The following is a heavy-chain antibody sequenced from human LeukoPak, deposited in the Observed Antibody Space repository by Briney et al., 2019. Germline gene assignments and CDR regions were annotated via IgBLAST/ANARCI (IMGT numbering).Heavy chain of an antibody. V-gene: IGHV3-66*01. J-gene: IGHJ6*02. CDR2: IYSGGST. CDR1: GFTVSSNY. D-gene: IGHD7-27*01. Sequence: GGSLRLSCAASGFTVSSNYMSWVRQAPGKGLEWVSLIYSGGSTNYADSVKGRFTISGDNSKNTLYLQMNSLRAEDTAVYYCARFLGSYYYYGLDVWGQGTTVTVSS. CDR3: ARFLGSYYYYGLDV.